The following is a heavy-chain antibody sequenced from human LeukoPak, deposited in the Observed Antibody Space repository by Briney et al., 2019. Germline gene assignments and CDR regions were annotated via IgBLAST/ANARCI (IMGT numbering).Heavy chain of an antibody. V-gene: IGHV4-59*11. Sequence: SETLSLTCTVSGGSISSHYWSWIRQPPGKGLEWIGYIYYSGSTSYNPSLKSRVTISVDTSKNQFSLKLSSVTAADTAVYFCASRTTSGWFDPWGQGTLVTVTS. CDR2: IYYSGST. D-gene: IGHD1/OR15-1a*01. J-gene: IGHJ5*02. CDR1: GGSISSHY. CDR3: ASRTTSGWFDP.